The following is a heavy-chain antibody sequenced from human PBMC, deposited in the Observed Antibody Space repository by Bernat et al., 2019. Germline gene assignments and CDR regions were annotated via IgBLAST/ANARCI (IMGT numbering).Heavy chain of an antibody. D-gene: IGHD5-18*01. CDR1: GGTFSSYA. V-gene: IGHV1-69*01. CDR2: IIPIFGTA. J-gene: IGHJ4*02. Sequence: QVQLVQSGAEVKKPGSSVKVSCKASGGTFSSYAISWVRQAPGQGLEWMGGIIPIFGTANYTQKFQGRVTITADESTSTADMELSSMRSEDTAVYYCAESGYSYGFCDYWGQGTLVTVSS. CDR3: AESGYSYGFCDY.